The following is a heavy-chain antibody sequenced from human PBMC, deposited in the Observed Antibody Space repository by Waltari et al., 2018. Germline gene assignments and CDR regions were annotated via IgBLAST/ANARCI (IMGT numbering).Heavy chain of an antibody. CDR1: AGSFSGYY. CDR2: IYYSGST. J-gene: IGHJ4*02. CDR3: ARTPNYYDSSGYDY. V-gene: IGHV4-34*11. D-gene: IGHD3-22*01. Sequence: QVQLQQWGAGLLKPSETLSLTCAVYAGSFSGYYWSWIRQPPGKGLEWIGYIYYSGSTNYNPSLKSRVTISVDTSKNQFSLKLSSVTAADTAVYYCARTPNYYDSSGYDYWGQGTLVTVSS.